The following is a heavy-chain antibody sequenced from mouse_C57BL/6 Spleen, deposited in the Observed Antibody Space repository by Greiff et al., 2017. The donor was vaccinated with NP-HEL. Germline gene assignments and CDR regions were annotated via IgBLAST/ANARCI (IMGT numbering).Heavy chain of an antibody. V-gene: IGHV1-15*01. CDR2: IDPETGGT. CDR1: GYTFTDYE. J-gene: IGHJ3*01. Sequence: VKLQESGAELVRPGASVTLSCKASGYTFTDYEMHWVKQTPVHGLEWIGAIDPETGGTAYNQKFKGKAILTADKSSSTAYMELRSLTSEDSAVYYCTRGRDWFAYWGQGTLVTVSA. CDR3: TRGRDWFAY.